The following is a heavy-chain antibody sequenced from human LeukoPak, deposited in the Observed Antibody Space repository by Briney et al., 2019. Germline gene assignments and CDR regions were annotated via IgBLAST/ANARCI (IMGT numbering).Heavy chain of an antibody. J-gene: IGHJ4*02. V-gene: IGHV1-69*13. CDR1: GYTFTNYG. D-gene: IGHD3-10*01. CDR2: IIPIFGTA. CDR3: ARGDYGSGSYPLGDY. Sequence: ASVKVSGKASGYTFTNYGITWVRQAPGQGLEWMGGIIPIFGTANYAQKFQGRVTITADESTSTAYMELSSLRSEDTAVYYCARGDYGSGSYPLGDYWGQGTLVTVSS.